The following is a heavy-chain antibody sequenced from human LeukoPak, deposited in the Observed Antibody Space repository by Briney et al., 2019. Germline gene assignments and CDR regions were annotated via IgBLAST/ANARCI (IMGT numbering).Heavy chain of an antibody. V-gene: IGHV3-73*01. CDR2: IRDKGNSYTT. CDR1: GFTFRASA. CDR3: TSSGYYIDY. D-gene: IGHD5-12*01. Sequence: PAGSLRLSCAASGFTFRASAIHWVRQASGKGLEWVGRIRDKGNSYTTTYGASVKGRFTISRDDLKNTAYLQMNSLKTEDTAVYYCTSSGYYIDYWGQGTLVTVSS. J-gene: IGHJ4*02.